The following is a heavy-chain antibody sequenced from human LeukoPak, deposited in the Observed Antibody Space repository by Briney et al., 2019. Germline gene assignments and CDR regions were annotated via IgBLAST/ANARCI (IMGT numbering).Heavy chain of an antibody. CDR2: IYTSGST. Sequence: SQTLSLTCTVSGGSISSGSYYWSWIRQPAGKGLEWIGRIYTSGSTNYNPSLKSRVTISVDTSNNQFSLKLSSVTAADTAVYYCARGSSSSTSPHAFDIRGQGTMVTVSS. CDR1: GGSISSGSYY. J-gene: IGHJ3*02. CDR3: ARGSSSSTSPHAFDI. D-gene: IGHD2-2*01. V-gene: IGHV4-61*02.